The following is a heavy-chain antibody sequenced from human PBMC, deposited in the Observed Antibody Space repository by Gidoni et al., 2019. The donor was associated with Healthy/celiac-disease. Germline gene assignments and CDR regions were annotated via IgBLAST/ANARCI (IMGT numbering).Heavy chain of an antibody. Sequence: EVQLLESGGGLVQPGGSLRLSCAAYGFTFRSYAMSWVRQAPGKGLEWVPAISGSGGSTYYADSVKGRFTISRDNSKNTLYLQMTSLRAEDTAVYYCAKDRPSRASGSYYDYWGQGTLVTVSS. CDR2: ISGSGGST. CDR1: GFTFRSYA. CDR3: AKDRPSRASGSYYDY. J-gene: IGHJ4*02. D-gene: IGHD1-26*01. V-gene: IGHV3-23*01.